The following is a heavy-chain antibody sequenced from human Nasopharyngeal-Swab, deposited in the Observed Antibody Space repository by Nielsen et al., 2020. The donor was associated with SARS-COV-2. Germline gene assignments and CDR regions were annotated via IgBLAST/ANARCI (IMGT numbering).Heavy chain of an antibody. Sequence: ASVKVSCKASGYTFTSYAMNWVRQAPGQGLEWMGWINTNTGNPTYAQGFTGRFVFSLDISVSTAYLQISSLRAEDTAVYYCARDRSWYLEDAFDIWGQGTMVTVSS. CDR2: INTNTGNP. D-gene: IGHD6-13*01. CDR1: GYTFTSYA. CDR3: ARDRSWYLEDAFDI. V-gene: IGHV7-4-1*02. J-gene: IGHJ3*02.